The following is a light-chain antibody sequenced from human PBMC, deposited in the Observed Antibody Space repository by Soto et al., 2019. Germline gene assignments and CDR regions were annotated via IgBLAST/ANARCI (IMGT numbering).Light chain of an antibody. CDR1: SSNVGSYDL. CDR2: EVT. Sequence: QSVLTQPASVSGSPGQSITISCTGTSSNVGSYDLVSWYQQHPGTAPKLLIYEVTKRPSGVSNRFSGSKSGNTASLTISGLQAEDEADYACCSYAASNTLIFGGGTKVTVL. V-gene: IGLV2-23*02. CDR3: CSYAASNTLI. J-gene: IGLJ2*01.